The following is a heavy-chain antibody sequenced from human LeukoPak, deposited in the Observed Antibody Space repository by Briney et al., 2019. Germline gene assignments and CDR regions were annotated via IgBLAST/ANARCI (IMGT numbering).Heavy chain of an antibody. CDR1: GFTFSSYS. Sequence: GGSLRLSCAAAGFTFSSYSMSWVRQAPGEGLEWVSGTSDRGDYTYYADSVKGRFTISRASSKNTLFLQMDSLRAEDTALYFCARKAQYNGHYPLDYWGQGTLVTVSS. V-gene: IGHV3-23*01. CDR2: TSDRGDYT. J-gene: IGHJ4*02. D-gene: IGHD1-7*01. CDR3: ARKAQYNGHYPLDY.